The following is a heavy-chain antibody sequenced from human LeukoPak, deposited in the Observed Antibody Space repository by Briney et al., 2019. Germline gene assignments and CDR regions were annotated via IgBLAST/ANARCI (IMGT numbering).Heavy chain of an antibody. CDR2: INPSGGST. D-gene: IGHD3-3*01. CDR3: ARASFEDGVFFDY. CDR1: GYTFPSYF. Sequence: GASVKVSCKASGYTFPSYFMHWVRQAPGQGLEWMGIINPSGGSTSYAQKFQGRVTMTRDTSTSTVYMELSSLRSEDTAVYYCARASFEDGVFFDYWGQGTLVTVSS. V-gene: IGHV1-46*01. J-gene: IGHJ4*02.